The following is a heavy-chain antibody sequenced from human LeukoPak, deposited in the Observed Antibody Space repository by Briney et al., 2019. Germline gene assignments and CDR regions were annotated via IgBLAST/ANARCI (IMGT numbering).Heavy chain of an antibody. Sequence: GWSLTLSCAAAGFTFSRYELNWVRQAPGTAGKGLGGISYISSCSGTIFYAVSVKGRYTISRDDAETSLYLPMICLRAKDTGVYYCARALTTGGQGSLVTVCS. CDR3: ARALTT. CDR2: ISSCSGTI. J-gene: IGHJ4*02. V-gene: IGHV3-48*03. CDR1: GFTFSRYE. D-gene: IGHD4-11*01.